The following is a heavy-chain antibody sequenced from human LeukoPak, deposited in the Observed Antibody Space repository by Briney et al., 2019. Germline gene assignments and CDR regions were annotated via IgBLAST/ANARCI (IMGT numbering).Heavy chain of an antibody. CDR2: ISSSSSTI. CDR1: GFTFSSYS. Sequence: GGSLRLSCAASGFTFSSYSINWVRQAPGKGLEWVSYISSSSSTIYYADSVKGRFTISRDNAKNTLYLQMNSLRAEDTAVYYCARDRGIAVAGTGLDYYYGMDVWGQGTTVTVSS. J-gene: IGHJ6*02. CDR3: ARDRGIAVAGTGLDYYYGMDV. V-gene: IGHV3-48*01. D-gene: IGHD6-19*01.